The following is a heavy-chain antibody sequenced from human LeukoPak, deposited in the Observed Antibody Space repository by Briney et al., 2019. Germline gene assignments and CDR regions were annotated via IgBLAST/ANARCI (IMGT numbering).Heavy chain of an antibody. CDR3: ARNHIVVVTAIPGAFDI. CDR1: GGSISSSSYY. V-gene: IGHV4-39*01. CDR2: IHYSGST. D-gene: IGHD2-21*02. Sequence: SETLSLTCTVSGGSISSSSYYWGWIRQPPGKGLEWIGSIHYSGSTYYNPSLKSRVTISVDTSKNQFSLKLSSVTAADTAVYYCARNHIVVVTAIPGAFDIWGQGTMVTVSS. J-gene: IGHJ3*02.